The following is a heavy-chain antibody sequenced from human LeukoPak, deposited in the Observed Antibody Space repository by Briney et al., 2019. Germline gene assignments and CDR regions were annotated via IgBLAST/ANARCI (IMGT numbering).Heavy chain of an antibody. V-gene: IGHV1-69*13. D-gene: IGHD6-6*01. CDR2: IIPIFGTA. J-gene: IGHJ6*03. Sequence: SVKVSCKASGYTFTSYGISWVRQAPGQGLEWMGGIIPIFGTANYAQKFQGRVTITADESTSTAYMELSSLRSEDTAVYYCARGPIEYSSSYYYYYYMDVWGKGTTVTVSS. CDR1: GYTFTSYG. CDR3: ARGPIEYSSSYYYYYYMDV.